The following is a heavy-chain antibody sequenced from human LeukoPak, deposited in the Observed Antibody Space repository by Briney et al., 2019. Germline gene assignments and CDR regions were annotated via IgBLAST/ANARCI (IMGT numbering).Heavy chain of an antibody. V-gene: IGHV4-39*07. CDR2: IYYSGST. Sequence: SETLSLTCTVSGGSISSSSYYWGWIRQPPGKGLEWIGSIYYSGSTYYNPSLKSRVTISVDTSKNQFSLKLSSVTAADTAVYYCANQLWLSGGRDDYWGQGTLVTVSS. D-gene: IGHD5-18*01. CDR1: GGSISSSSYY. CDR3: ANQLWLSGGRDDY. J-gene: IGHJ4*02.